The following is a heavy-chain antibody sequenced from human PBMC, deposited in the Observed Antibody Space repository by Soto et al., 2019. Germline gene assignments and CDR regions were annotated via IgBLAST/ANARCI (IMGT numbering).Heavy chain of an antibody. V-gene: IGHV4-31*03. CDR2: IYYTGST. D-gene: IGHD2-15*01. CDR3: ARGRYCTVGRCFSSAFDI. J-gene: IGHJ3*02. CDR1: GDPISNSNYY. Sequence: QVQLQESGPGLVKPSETLSLTCNVSGDPISNSNYYWSWIRQHPGKGLEWIGYIYYTGSTYYNPSLKSRVSISVDTSKNQFSLRLNSVTAADTALYYCARGRYCTVGRCFSSAFDIWGQGTMVTVFS.